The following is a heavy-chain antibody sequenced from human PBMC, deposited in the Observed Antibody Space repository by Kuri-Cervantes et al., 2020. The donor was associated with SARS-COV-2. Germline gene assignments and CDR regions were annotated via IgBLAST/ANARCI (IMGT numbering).Heavy chain of an antibody. V-gene: IGHV3-48*03. Sequence: GESLKISCAASGFTFSSYEMNWVRQAPGKGLEWVSYISSNGSTIYYADSVKGRFTISRDNAKNSLYLQMNSLRAEDTAVYYCARVGPQIWATYYYYGMDVWGQGTTVTVSS. CDR1: GFTFSSYE. CDR2: ISSNGSTI. J-gene: IGHJ6*02. CDR3: ARVGPQIWATYYYYGMDV. D-gene: IGHD5-18*01.